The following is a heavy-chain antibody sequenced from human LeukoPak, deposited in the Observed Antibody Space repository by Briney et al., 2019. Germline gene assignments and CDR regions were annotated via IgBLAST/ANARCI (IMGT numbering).Heavy chain of an antibody. V-gene: IGHV4-34*01. Sequence: SETLSLTCDVYGESFSGYYWSWIRQPPGKGLEWIGEVNHSGGTNYNPSLKRRVTISLDTSKNQFSLKLSSVTAADTAVYYCARDSGTTGEVKFDPWGQGTLVTVSS. CDR1: GESFSGYY. J-gene: IGHJ5*02. CDR3: ARDSGTTGEVKFDP. D-gene: IGHD3-10*01. CDR2: VNHSGGT.